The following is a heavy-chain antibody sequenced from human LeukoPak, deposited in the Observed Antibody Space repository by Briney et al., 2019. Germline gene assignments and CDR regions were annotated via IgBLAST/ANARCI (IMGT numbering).Heavy chain of an antibody. D-gene: IGHD3-10*01. CDR3: ARESSGNYYNPLGYMDV. CDR2: IFTSGIT. V-gene: IGHV4-4*07. Sequence: SETLSLTCTVSGGSISIYYWNWIRQPAGKGLEWIGRIFTSGITNYDPSLKSRVTMSVDTSKNQFSLNLSFVTAADTAAYYCARESSGNYYNPLGYMDVWGKGTTVTVSS. CDR1: GGSISIYY. J-gene: IGHJ6*03.